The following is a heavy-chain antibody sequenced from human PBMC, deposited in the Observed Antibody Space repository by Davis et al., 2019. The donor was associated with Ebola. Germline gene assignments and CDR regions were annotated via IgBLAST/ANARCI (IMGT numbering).Heavy chain of an antibody. CDR2: LNQAGSEK. J-gene: IGHJ6*02. CDR3: AREGEQWLTPYFYYYMDV. CDR1: GFPFRHHW. D-gene: IGHD6-19*01. Sequence: ESLKTPFTAPGFPFRHHWLPSVRQAPGNGLERVAHLNQAGSEKYYVDSVEGRFTISRDNAKDSLFLQMNSLRAEDTAVYYCAREGEQWLTPYFYYYMDVWGQGTTVTVSS. V-gene: IGHV3-7*03.